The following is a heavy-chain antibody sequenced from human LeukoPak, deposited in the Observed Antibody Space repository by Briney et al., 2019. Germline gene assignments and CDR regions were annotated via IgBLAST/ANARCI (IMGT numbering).Heavy chain of an antibody. Sequence: GGSLRLSCAASGFTFYDYAMHWVRQAPGKGLEWVSGISWNSGSIGYADSVKGRFTISRDNAKNSLYLQMNSLRAEDMALYYCAKDMYPYSSSWCFDYWGQGTLVTVSS. CDR2: ISWNSGSI. CDR3: AKDMYPYSSSWCFDY. J-gene: IGHJ4*02. V-gene: IGHV3-9*03. CDR1: GFTFYDYA. D-gene: IGHD6-13*01.